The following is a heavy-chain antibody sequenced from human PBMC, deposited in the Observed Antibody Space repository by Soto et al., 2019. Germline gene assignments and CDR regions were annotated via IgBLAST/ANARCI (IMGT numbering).Heavy chain of an antibody. V-gene: IGHV3-30*18. CDR3: AKDRTPGQQLGSGDYYYYGMDV. CDR1: GFTFSSYG. Sequence: GGSLRLSCAASGFTFSSYGMHWVRQAPGKGLEWVAVISYDGSNKYYADSVKGRFTISRDNSKNTLYLQMNSLRAEDTAVYYCAKDRTPGQQLGSGDYYYYGMDVWGQGTTVTVSS. D-gene: IGHD6-13*01. CDR2: ISYDGSNK. J-gene: IGHJ6*02.